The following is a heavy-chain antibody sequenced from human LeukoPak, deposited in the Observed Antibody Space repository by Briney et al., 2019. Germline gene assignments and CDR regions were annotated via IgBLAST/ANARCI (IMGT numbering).Heavy chain of an antibody. D-gene: IGHD3-10*01. CDR1: GGSISSSNW. CDR3: ASKMVRGVNGFDY. V-gene: IGHV4-4*02. J-gene: IGHJ4*02. Sequence: PSRTLSLTCAVSGGSISSSNWWSWVRQPPGKGLEWIGEIYHSGSTNYNPSLKSRVTISVDKSKNQFSLKLSSVTAADTAVYYCASKMVRGVNGFDYWGQGTLVTVSS. CDR2: IYHSGST.